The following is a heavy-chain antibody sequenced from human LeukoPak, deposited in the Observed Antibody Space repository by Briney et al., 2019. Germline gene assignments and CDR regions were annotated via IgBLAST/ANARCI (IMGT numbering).Heavy chain of an antibody. CDR3: ARGTQGYCSSTSCYADRYYGMDV. D-gene: IGHD2-2*01. J-gene: IGHJ6*02. Sequence: SVKVSCKASGYTFTSYDINWVRQATGQGLEWMGRIIPILGIANYAQKFQGRVTITADKSTSTAYMELSSLRSEDTAVYYCARGTQGYCSSTSCYADRYYGMDVWGQGTTVTVSS. CDR2: IIPILGIA. CDR1: GYTFTSYD. V-gene: IGHV1-69*04.